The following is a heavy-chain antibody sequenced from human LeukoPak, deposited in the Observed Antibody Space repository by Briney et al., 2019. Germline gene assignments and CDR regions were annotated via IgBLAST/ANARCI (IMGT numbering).Heavy chain of an antibody. CDR2: IYYSGST. D-gene: IGHD3-10*01. CDR1: GGSISSDY. V-gene: IGHV4-59*01. J-gene: IGHJ5*02. Sequence: SETLSLTCIVSGGSISSDYWSWIRQSPGKGLEWIGYIYYSGSTNYNPSLKSRVTISVDTSKNQFSLKLSSVTAADTAVYYCAGGTMVRGVRSNWFDPWGQGTLVTVSS. CDR3: AGGTMVRGVRSNWFDP.